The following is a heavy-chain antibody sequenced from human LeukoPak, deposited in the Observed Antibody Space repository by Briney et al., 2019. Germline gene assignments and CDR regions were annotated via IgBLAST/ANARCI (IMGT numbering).Heavy chain of an antibody. CDR3: ARDTYYYDSSGLTTIDY. CDR2: IQTSGIT. V-gene: IGHV4-4*07. D-gene: IGHD3-22*01. Sequence: SETLSLTCTVSGGSISSYYWSCIRQPAGKGLEWIGRIQTSGITNYNPSLKSRVTMSVDMSKNQFSLKLSSVTAADTAVYYCARDTYYYDSSGLTTIDYWGQGTLVTVSS. J-gene: IGHJ4*02. CDR1: GGSISSYY.